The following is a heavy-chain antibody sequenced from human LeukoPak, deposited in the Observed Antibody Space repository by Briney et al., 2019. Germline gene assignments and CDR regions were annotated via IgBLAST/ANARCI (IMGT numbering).Heavy chain of an antibody. CDR3: AGGRGTYFEY. Sequence: GGSLRLSCAASGFTFSSYWMSWVRQAPGKGLEWVATISTSGGSTYYADFVKGRFTISRDNAKNSLYLQMNSLRAEDTAVYYCAGGRGTYFEYWGQGTLVTVSS. V-gene: IGHV3-21*01. J-gene: IGHJ4*02. CDR2: ISTSGGST. D-gene: IGHD3-16*01. CDR1: GFTFSSYW.